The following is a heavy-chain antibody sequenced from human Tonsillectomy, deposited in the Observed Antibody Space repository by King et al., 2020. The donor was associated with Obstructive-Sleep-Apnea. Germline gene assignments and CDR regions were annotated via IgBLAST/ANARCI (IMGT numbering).Heavy chain of an antibody. CDR2: IKEDGSEK. D-gene: IGHD4-17*01. CDR1: EFTFSTYW. CDR3: ARDSGFGDYLFDY. J-gene: IGHJ4*02. Sequence: VQLVESGGGLVQPGGSLRLSCEASEFTFSTYWMNLVRQAPGKGLEWVSNIKEDGSEKDSVDSVKGRFTISRDNAENSRYLEMNSLRAEDTAVYYWARDSGFGDYLFDYWGQGTLVTVSS. V-gene: IGHV3-7*01.